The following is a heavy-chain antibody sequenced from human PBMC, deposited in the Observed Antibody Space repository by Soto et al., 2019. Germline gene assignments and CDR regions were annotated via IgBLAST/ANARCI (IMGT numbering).Heavy chain of an antibody. J-gene: IGHJ4*02. Sequence: PSETLSLTCTVSGGYISSYYWSWIRQPPGKGLEWIGYFYYSGSTIYIPSLKSRVTISVDTSKNQFSLKLSSVTAADTAVYYCARLKYQLLASPSLAFDYWGQGTLVTSPQ. CDR1: GGYISSYY. CDR3: ARLKYQLLASPSLAFDY. CDR2: FYYSGST. D-gene: IGHD2-2*01. V-gene: IGHV4-59*08.